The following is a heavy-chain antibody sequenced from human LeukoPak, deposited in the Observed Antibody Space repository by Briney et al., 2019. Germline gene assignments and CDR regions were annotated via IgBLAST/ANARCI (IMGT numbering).Heavy chain of an antibody. J-gene: IGHJ2*01. Sequence: QTGGSLRLSCAASGFTFSSYGMHWVRQAPGKGLEWVAVISYDGSNKYYADSVKGRFTISRDNSKNTLYLQMNSLRAEDTAVYYCAKMNYGGDSVDWYFDLWGRGTLVTVSS. CDR3: AKMNYGGDSVDWYFDL. CDR1: GFTFSSYG. CDR2: ISYDGSNK. V-gene: IGHV3-30*18. D-gene: IGHD4-23*01.